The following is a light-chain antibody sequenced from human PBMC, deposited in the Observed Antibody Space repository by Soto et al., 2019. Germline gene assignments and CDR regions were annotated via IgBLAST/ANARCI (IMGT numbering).Light chain of an antibody. J-gene: IGLJ1*01. Sequence: QSPLTQFASVTGSPGWSLSISCTPTSSDVGGYNYVSWYQQHPGKAPKLMIYEVSNRPSGVSNRFSGSKSGNTASLTISGLQAEDEADYYCSSYTSSTTLYVFGTGTKVTVL. CDR1: SSDVGGYNY. CDR2: EVS. V-gene: IGLV2-14*01. CDR3: SSYTSSTTLYV.